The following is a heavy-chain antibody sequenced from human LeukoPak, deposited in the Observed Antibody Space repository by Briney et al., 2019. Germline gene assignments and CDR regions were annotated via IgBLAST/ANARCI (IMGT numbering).Heavy chain of an antibody. CDR1: GYTFTSYY. V-gene: IGHV1-46*01. CDR3: ASTNYDYVWGSYRFDY. CDR2: INPSGGST. D-gene: IGHD3-16*02. J-gene: IGHJ4*02. Sequence: ASVKVSCKASGYTFTSYYMHWVRQAPGQGLEWMGIINPSGGSTSYAQKFQGRVTMTRDTSTSTVYMELSSLRSEDTAVYYCASTNYDYVWGSYRFDYWGQGTLVTVSS.